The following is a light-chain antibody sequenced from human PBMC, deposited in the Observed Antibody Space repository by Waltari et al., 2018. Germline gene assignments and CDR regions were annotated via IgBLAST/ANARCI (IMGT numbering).Light chain of an antibody. J-gene: IGKJ1*01. CDR2: GAS. Sequence: EIVLTQSPATLSVSPGERATLSCRASQSVSSNLAWYQQQPGQAPRLLIYGASTRATGIPARVSGSGSGTGFTLTISSLQSEDFAVYDCQQYNNWPPWTFSQGTKAEIK. CDR1: QSVSSN. V-gene: IGKV3-15*01. CDR3: QQYNNWPPWT.